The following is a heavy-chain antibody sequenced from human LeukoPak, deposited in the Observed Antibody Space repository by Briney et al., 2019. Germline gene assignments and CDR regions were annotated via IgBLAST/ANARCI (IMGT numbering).Heavy chain of an antibody. D-gene: IGHD2-2*01. CDR1: GFTFSSYA. CDR3: AKGELQGIGYCSSTSCQRAFDI. CDR2: ISGSGGST. J-gene: IGHJ3*02. V-gene: IGHV3-23*01. Sequence: PGGSLRLSCAASGFTFSSYAMSWVRQAPGKGLEWVSAISGSGGSTYYADSVKGRFTISRDNSKNTLYLQMNSLRAEDTAVYYCAKGELQGIGYCSSTSCQRAFDIWGQGTMVTVSS.